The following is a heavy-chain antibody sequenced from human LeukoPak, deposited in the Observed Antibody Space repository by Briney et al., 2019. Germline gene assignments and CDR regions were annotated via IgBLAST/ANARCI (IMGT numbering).Heavy chain of an antibody. V-gene: IGHV3-33*08. D-gene: IGHD3-10*01. CDR2: IWYDGSNK. CDR1: GLSFSTSW. Sequence: GGSLRLSCAVSGLSFSTSWMHWVRQAPGKGLEWVAVIWYDGSNKYYADSVKGRFTISRDNSKNTLYLQMNSLRAEDTAVYYCARGLLWFGESRGIDYWGQGTLVTVSS. CDR3: ARGLLWFGESRGIDY. J-gene: IGHJ4*02.